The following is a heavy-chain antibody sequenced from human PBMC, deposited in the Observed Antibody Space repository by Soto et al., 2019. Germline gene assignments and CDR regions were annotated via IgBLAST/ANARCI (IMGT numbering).Heavy chain of an antibody. CDR3: ARDLLGFGYTYGDV. J-gene: IGHJ6*01. D-gene: IGHD3-10*01. V-gene: IGHV1-69*12. Sequence: QVQLVQSGAEVKKPGSSVKVSCKASGGTFSNFALISWVRPAPGQGLEGMGGIIPIDATVNYAQKFQGRITLTADESTTTAYMDLGSLRSEDTAVYYCARDLLGFGYTYGDVWGEGTTVTVAS. CDR2: IIPIDATV. CDR1: GGTFSNFA.